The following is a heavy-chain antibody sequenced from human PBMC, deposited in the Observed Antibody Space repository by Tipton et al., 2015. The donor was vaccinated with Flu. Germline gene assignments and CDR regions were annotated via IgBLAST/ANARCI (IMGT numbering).Heavy chain of an antibody. CDR2: IYTSGST. V-gene: IGHV4-61*02. CDR1: GDSITNGRYY. J-gene: IGHJ5*02. D-gene: IGHD3-22*01. CDR3: ARCRSGYCDWFDP. Sequence: TLSLTCSVSGDSITNGRYYWSWIRQPAGKGLEWIGRIYTSGSTNYNPSLKSRVTMSVDTSKNQFSLKLRSVTAADTAVYYCARCRSGYCDWFDPWGQGTLVTVSS.